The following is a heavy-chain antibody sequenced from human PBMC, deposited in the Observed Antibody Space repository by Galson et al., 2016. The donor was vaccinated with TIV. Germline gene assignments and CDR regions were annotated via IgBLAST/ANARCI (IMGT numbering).Heavy chain of an antibody. CDR3: VKGAGRYSRSWYFDY. CDR2: ISWNSDTI. CDR1: GFTFDDYA. Sequence: CAASGFTFDDYAMHWVRQAPGRGLEWVSSISWNSDTIVYADSMKGRFTISRDNSKNSLYLQMNSLTSDDTALYYCVKGAGRYSRSWYFDYWGQGTLVTVSS. J-gene: IGHJ4*02. V-gene: IGHV3-9*01. D-gene: IGHD5-12*01.